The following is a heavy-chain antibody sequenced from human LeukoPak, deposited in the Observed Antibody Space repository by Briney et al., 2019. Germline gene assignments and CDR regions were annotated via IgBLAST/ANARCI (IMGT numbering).Heavy chain of an antibody. J-gene: IGHJ4*02. CDR2: INPHSGKT. D-gene: IGHD3-22*01. Sequence: ASVKVSCKTSGYPFRNYDINWVRQATGQGLEWMGWINPHSGKTGYAQKFQGRVTMTTDTSASTAYMELSSLRSEDTAVYYCARKPLEDYYDSSGYYSHFDYWGQGTLVTVSS. CDR3: ARKPLEDYYDSSGYYSHFDY. V-gene: IGHV1-8*01. CDR1: GYPFRNYD.